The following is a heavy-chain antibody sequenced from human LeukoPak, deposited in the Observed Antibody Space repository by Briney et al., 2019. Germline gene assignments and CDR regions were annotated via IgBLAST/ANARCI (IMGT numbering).Heavy chain of an antibody. D-gene: IGHD3-22*01. CDR3: ARLAYDSSGYYAFDI. J-gene: IGHJ3*02. V-gene: IGHV1-69*04. CDR1: GGTFSSYA. CDR2: VIPILGIA. Sequence: ASVKVSCKASGGTFSSYAISWVRQAPGQGLEWMGRVIPILGIANYAQKFQGRVTITAGKSTSTAYMELSSLRSEDTAVYYCARLAYDSSGYYAFDIWGQGTMVTVSS.